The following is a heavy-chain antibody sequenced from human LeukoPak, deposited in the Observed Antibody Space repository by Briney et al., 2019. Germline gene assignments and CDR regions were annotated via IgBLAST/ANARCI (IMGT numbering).Heavy chain of an antibody. V-gene: IGHV4-39*01. J-gene: IGHJ5*02. CDR2: IYYSGST. Sequence: SETLSLTCTVSGGSISSSSYYWGWIRQPPGKGLDWIGSIYYSGSTYYNPSLKSRVTISIDTSKNQFSLKLSSVTAADTAVYYCARQQGGRNWFDPWGQGTLVTVSS. CDR3: ARQQGGRNWFDP. D-gene: IGHD2-15*01. CDR1: GGSISSSSYY.